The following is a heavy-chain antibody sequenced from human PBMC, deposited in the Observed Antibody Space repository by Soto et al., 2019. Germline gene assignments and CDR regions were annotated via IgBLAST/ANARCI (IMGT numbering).Heavy chain of an antibody. D-gene: IGHD4-4*01. CDR1: GGSISSYDYY. CDR3: ARSDSNYAPIHF. J-gene: IGHJ4*02. V-gene: IGHV4-39*01. Sequence: SETLSLTCTVSGGSISSYDYYWSWIRQPPGKGLEWIGSIYYSGTTYYNPSLKGRVTISVDRSKNQFSLKLSSVTAADTAVYYCARSDSNYAPIHFWGQGTLVTVSS. CDR2: IYYSGTT.